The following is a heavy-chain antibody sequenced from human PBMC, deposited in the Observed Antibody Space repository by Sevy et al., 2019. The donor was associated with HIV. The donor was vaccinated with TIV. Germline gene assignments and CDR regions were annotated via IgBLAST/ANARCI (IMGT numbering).Heavy chain of an antibody. V-gene: IGHV4-59*11. D-gene: IGHD1-26*01. CDR2: IYYNGHI. Sequence: SQTLSLTCTVSVGSITILYWNWIRQPPGKGLEWIANIYYNGHINYNPSLKSRVTLSLHTSKNQFSLRLSSVTAADTAMYYCAGENAWGRGYSWGQGTLVTVSS. CDR1: VGSITILY. J-gene: IGHJ4*02. CDR3: AGENAWGRGYS.